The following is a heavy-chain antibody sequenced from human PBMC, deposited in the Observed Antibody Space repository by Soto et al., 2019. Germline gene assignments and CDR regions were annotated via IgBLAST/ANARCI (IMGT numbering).Heavy chain of an antibody. CDR2: IYYSGST. D-gene: IGHD6-19*01. J-gene: IGHJ4*02. CDR1: GGSISSGDYY. CDR3: AREGIAVAGPDY. Sequence: SETLSLTCTVSGGSISSGDYYWSWIRQPPGKGLEWIGYIYYSGSTYYNPSLKSRVTISVDTSKNQFSLKLSSVTAADTAVYYCAREGIAVAGPDYWGQGTLVTVSS. V-gene: IGHV4-30-4*01.